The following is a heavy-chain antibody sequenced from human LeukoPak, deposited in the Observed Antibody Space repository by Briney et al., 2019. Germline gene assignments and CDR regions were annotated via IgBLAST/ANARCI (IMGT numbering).Heavy chain of an antibody. J-gene: IGHJ3*02. CDR1: GFTFSSYG. CDR2: IRTSSSTT. V-gene: IGHV3-48*01. Sequence: GGSLRLSCAASGFTFSSYGMNWVRQAPGKGLEWVSYIRTSSSTTYYADSVKGRFTISRDNANNSLYLQMSSLRPEDTAVYYCAREYSSSSGRAFDIWGQGTMVTGSS. D-gene: IGHD6-6*01. CDR3: AREYSSSSGRAFDI.